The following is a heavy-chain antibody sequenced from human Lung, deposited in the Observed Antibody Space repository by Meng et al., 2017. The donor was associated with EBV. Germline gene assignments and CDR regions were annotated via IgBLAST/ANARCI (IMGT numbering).Heavy chain of an antibody. Sequence: QVHLQESGQALVDPSVTLSPTRTVSGHSISCDIGWSWVRQPPGKGLEWIGEVYHRGDTNYNPSLKSRVDISVDKSKNQFYLSLFSVTAADTAVYYCGRDQGRELINHWGQGTLVTVSS. D-gene: IGHD1-7*01. CDR1: GHSISCDIG. V-gene: IGHV4-4*02. J-gene: IGHJ4*02. CDR2: VYHRGDT. CDR3: GRDQGRELINH.